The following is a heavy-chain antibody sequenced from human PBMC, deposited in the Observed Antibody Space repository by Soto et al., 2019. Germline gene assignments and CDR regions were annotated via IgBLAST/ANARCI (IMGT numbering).Heavy chain of an antibody. CDR2: IYHSGST. J-gene: IGHJ3*02. CDR3: ARAFGSETFLNTIDAFDI. V-gene: IGHV4-31*03. Sequence: QVQLQESGPGLVRPSQTLSLTCTVSGGSISSGAYYWTWIRQHPGRGLEWVGYIYHSGSTYYNPSLMSRLTISLDTCNNQFSLRLSSVTAADTAVYYCARAFGSETFLNTIDAFDIWGQGTMVTVSS. CDR1: GGSISSGAYY. D-gene: IGHD3-10*01.